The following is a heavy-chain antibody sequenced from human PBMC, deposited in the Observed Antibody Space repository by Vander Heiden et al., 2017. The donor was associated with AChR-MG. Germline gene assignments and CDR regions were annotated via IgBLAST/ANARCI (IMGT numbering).Heavy chain of an antibody. CDR3: ATEYRCAD. V-gene: IGHV3-23*01. Sequence: EVQLLEPGGGLAQPGESLRLSCAASGFTFRTSAMTWVRQAPGKGLEWVSAIDPSGGDRKYADSVKGRFTVSRDNFKSTLYLQMNSLRDEDTALYYCATEYRCADWGQGTLVTVSS. CDR2: IDPSGGDR. CDR1: GFTFRTSA. D-gene: IGHD3-16*02. J-gene: IGHJ4*02.